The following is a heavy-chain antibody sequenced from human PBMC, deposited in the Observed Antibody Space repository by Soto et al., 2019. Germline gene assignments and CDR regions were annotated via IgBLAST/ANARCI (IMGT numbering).Heavy chain of an antibody. CDR3: ARVFSDSSSFFDP. D-gene: IGHD6-13*01. CDR1: GCSISSGNYY. Sequence: SETLSLTCTVSGCSISSGNYYWIWIRQHPGKGLEWIGYIYYSGSTSYNPSLKSRVTISVDTSKNHFSLKLSSVTAADTAVYYFARVFSDSSSFFDPWGQGTLVTVSS. CDR2: IYYSGST. V-gene: IGHV4-31*03. J-gene: IGHJ5*02.